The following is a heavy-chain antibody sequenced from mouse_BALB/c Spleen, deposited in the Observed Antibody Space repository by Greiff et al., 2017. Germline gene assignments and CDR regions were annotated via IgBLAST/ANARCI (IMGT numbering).Heavy chain of an antibody. J-gene: IGHJ2*01. CDR1: GFTFSSYT. V-gene: IGHV5-12-2*01. CDR2: ISNGGGST. CDR3: ARHEAYYFDY. Sequence: DVQLVESGGGLVQPGGSLKLSCAASGFTFSSYTMSWVRQTPEKRLEWVAYISNGGGSTYYPDTVKGRFTISRDNAKNTLYLQMSSLKSEDTAMYYCARHEAYYFDYWGQGTTLTVSS.